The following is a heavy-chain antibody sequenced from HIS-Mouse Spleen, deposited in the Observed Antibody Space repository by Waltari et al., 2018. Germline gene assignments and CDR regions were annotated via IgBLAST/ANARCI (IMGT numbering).Heavy chain of an antibody. Sequence: QVQLVQSGAEVKKPGASVKVSCKASGYTCTGYYMHWGRQATGTGLEWMGWINTNSGGTNYAKKFQGRVTMTRDTSISTAYMELSRLRSDDTAVYYCARGSGRWELLLPNWFDPWGQGTLVTVSS. V-gene: IGHV1-2*02. CDR2: INTNSGGT. D-gene: IGHD1-26*01. CDR3: ARGSGRWELLLPNWFDP. J-gene: IGHJ5*02. CDR1: GYTCTGYY.